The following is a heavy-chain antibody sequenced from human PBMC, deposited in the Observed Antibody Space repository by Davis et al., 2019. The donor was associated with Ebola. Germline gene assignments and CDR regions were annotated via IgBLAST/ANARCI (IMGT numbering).Heavy chain of an antibody. CDR2: IKSKTDGGTT. J-gene: IGHJ6*02. CDR3: ARDKVAPIYGMDV. V-gene: IGHV3-15*07. Sequence: GESLKISCAASGFTFSNAWMNWVRQAPGKGLEWVGRIKSKTDGGTTDYAAPVKGRFTISRDDSKNTLYLQMNSLRAEDTAVYYCARDKVAPIYGMDVWGQGTTVTVSS. D-gene: IGHD5-12*01. CDR1: GFTFSNAW.